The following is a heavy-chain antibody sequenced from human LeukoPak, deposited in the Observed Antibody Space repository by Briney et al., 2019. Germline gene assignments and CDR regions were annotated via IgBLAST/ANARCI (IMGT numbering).Heavy chain of an antibody. CDR2: IHYSGST. Sequence: PSETLSLTCTVSGGPISSSSYYWGWIRQPPGKGLEWIGSIHYSGSTYYNPSLKSRVTISVDTSKNQFSLKLSSVTAADTAVYYCARQDYDSSGYYSLNYFDYWGQGTLVTVSS. V-gene: IGHV4-39*01. CDR1: GGPISSSSYY. D-gene: IGHD3-22*01. CDR3: ARQDYDSSGYYSLNYFDY. J-gene: IGHJ4*02.